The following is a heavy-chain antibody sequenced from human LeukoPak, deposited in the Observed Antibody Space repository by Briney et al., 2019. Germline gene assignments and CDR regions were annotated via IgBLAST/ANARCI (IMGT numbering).Heavy chain of an antibody. CDR3: ARGGWFDP. Sequence: SESLSLTCAVYGGSFSGYYWSWIRQPPGKGLEWIGEINQSGSTNYNPSLKSRVTISVNTPKNQFSLKLSSVTAADTAVYYCARGGWFDPWGQGTLDSVSS. J-gene: IGHJ5*02. CDR1: GGSFSGYY. CDR2: INQSGST. V-gene: IGHV4-34*01.